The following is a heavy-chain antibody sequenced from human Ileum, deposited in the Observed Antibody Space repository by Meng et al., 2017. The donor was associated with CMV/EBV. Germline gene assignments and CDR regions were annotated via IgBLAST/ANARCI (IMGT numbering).Heavy chain of an antibody. CDR3: ARDLTNKWFYY. Sequence: QMQLQGSGPGRVKPAETLSLPCTASGDPISSGSHSWAWFRQPPGKRLEWIGSMYFSGIADYNPSLKSRVTISLHATQKQFSLRLTSVTAADSAVYFCARDLTNKWFYYWGQGTLVTSPQ. CDR2: MYFSGIA. V-gene: IGHV4-39*07. D-gene: IGHD1-26*01. CDR1: GDPISSGSHS. J-gene: IGHJ4*02.